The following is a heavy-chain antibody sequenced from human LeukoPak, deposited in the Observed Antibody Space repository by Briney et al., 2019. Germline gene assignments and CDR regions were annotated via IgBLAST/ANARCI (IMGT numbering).Heavy chain of an antibody. D-gene: IGHD2-21*02. CDR1: GFTFSSYN. CDR3: AGWPPRSPSYCGGDCYFDY. CDR2: SSIITYI. V-gene: IGHV3-21*04. J-gene: IGHJ4*02. Sequence: GGSLRLSCAASGFTFSSYNMNWVRQAPGRGREWGSSSSIITYIYYADSVKGRFTISRDNAKNSLYLQMNSLRAEDTAVYYCAGWPPRSPSYCGGDCYFDYWGQGTLVTVSS.